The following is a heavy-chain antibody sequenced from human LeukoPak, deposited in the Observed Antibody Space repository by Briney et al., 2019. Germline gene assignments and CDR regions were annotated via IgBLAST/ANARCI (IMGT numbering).Heavy chain of an antibody. D-gene: IGHD1-14*01. V-gene: IGHV4-59*01. CDR2: IYYSGST. Sequence: SETLSLTCTVSGGSISSYYWSWIRQPPGKGLEWIGYIYYSGSTNYNPSLKSRVTISVDTSKNQFSLKLSSVTAADTAVYYCAREVFRGAGLDYWGQGTLVTVSS. CDR3: AREVFRGAGLDY. J-gene: IGHJ4*02. CDR1: GGSISSYY.